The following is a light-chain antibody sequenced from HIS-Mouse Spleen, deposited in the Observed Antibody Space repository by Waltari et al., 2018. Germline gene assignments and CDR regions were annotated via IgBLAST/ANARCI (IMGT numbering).Light chain of an antibody. J-gene: IGLJ2*01. CDR3: SSYAGSNMGV. CDR2: EVS. Sequence: QSALTQPPSASGSPGQSVTISCTGTSSDVGGYNYVSWYQQHPGKAPKLMIYEVSKRPSGAPDRFSGSKSGNTASLTVSGLQAEDEADYYCSSYAGSNMGVFGGGTKLTVL. CDR1: SSDVGGYNY. V-gene: IGLV2-8*01.